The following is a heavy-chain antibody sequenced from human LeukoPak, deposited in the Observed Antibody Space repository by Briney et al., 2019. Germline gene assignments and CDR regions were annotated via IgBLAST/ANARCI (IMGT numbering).Heavy chain of an antibody. CDR3: ARAAVEMATIDFDY. CDR1: GFTFSSYW. V-gene: IGHV3-7*01. Sequence: PGGSLRLSCAASGFTFSSYWMSWVRQAPGKGLEWVANIKQDGSEKYYVDSVKGRFTIFRDNAKNSLYLQMNSLRAEDTAVYYCARAAVEMATIDFDYWGQGTLVTVSS. J-gene: IGHJ4*02. D-gene: IGHD5-24*01. CDR2: IKQDGSEK.